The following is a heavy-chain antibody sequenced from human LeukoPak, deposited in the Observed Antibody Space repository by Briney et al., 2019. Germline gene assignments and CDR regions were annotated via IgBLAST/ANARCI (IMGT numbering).Heavy chain of an antibody. V-gene: IGHV3-30*03. CDR1: GFTFSSYG. Sequence: GGSLRLSCAASGFTFSSYGIHWVRQAPGKGLEWVAVISYDGNNKYYADSVKGRFTISRDNSKNTLYLQMNSLRAEDTAVYYCARDAIQLWFRSVSYFDYWGQGTLVTVSS. D-gene: IGHD5-18*01. CDR2: ISYDGNNK. CDR3: ARDAIQLWFRSVSYFDY. J-gene: IGHJ4*02.